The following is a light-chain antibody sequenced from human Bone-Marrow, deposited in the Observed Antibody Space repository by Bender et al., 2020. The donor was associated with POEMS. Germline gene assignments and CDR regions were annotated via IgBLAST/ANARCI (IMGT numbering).Light chain of an antibody. J-gene: IGLJ3*02. V-gene: IGLV1-44*01. CDR1: SSSIGTNP. CDR2: INN. CDR3: AAWEDSLNGWV. Sequence: QSVLTQPPSASGTPGQRVTISCSGSSSSIGTNPVNWYQQLPGTAPKLLIYINNQRPSGVPDRFSGSKSGTSASLAISGLQSEDEDDYYCAAWEDSLNGWVFGGGTKLTVL.